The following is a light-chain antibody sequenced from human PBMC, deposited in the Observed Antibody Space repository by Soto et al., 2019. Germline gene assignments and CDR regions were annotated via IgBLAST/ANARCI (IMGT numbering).Light chain of an antibody. CDR2: GAS. Sequence: EIVLTQSPGTLSLSPGYRATLSCRASQSVRSSSLAWYQHKPGQAPRLLIYGASNRATGIPDRFSGSGSGTDFTLTISRLEPEDVAVYYCQQYEAVVTFGQGTKVDIK. CDR3: QQYEAVVT. CDR1: QSVRSSS. J-gene: IGKJ1*01. V-gene: IGKV3-20*01.